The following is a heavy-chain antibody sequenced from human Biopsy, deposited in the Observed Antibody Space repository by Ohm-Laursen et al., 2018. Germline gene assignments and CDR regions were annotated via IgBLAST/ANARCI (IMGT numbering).Heavy chain of an antibody. Sequence: SVKVSCKSSGGAFTTYAISWVRQAPGQGLEWMGWISSYNGNTNYAQKVLGRVTVTTDTSTNTAYMELRSLRSDDTAFYYCARDGKYDSRGYWGPGTLVTVSS. D-gene: IGHD3-22*01. V-gene: IGHV1-18*01. J-gene: IGHJ4*02. CDR1: GGAFTTYA. CDR3: ARDGKYDSRGY. CDR2: ISSYNGNT.